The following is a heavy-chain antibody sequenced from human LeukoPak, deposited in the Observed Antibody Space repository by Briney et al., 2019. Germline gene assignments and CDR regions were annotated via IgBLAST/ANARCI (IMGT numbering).Heavy chain of an antibody. CDR1: GGTFSSYA. Sequence: SVKVSCKASGGTFSSYAISWVRQAPGQGLEWMGGIIPIFGTANYAQKFQGRVTITADESTSTAYTELRSLRSDDTAVYYCVRVSSMIRGVINYFDYWGQGTLVTVSS. V-gene: IGHV1-69*13. J-gene: IGHJ4*02. CDR2: IIPIFGTA. D-gene: IGHD3-10*01. CDR3: VRVSSMIRGVINYFDY.